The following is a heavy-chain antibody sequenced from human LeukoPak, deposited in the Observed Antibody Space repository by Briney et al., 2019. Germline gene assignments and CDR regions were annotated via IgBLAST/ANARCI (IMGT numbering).Heavy chain of an antibody. Sequence: GGSLRLSCAVSGFTVSSNYMSWVRQAPGEGLEWVAFIRYDGSNKYYADSVKGRFTISRDNSKNTLYLQMNSLRAEDTAVYYCAKDHVDTAMVSYNWFDPWGQGTLVTVSS. CDR3: AKDHVDTAMVSYNWFDP. V-gene: IGHV3-30*02. CDR1: GFTVSSNY. CDR2: IRYDGSNK. D-gene: IGHD5-18*01. J-gene: IGHJ5*02.